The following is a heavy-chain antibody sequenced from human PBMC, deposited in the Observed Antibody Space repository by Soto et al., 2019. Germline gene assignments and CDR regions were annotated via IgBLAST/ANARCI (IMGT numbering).Heavy chain of an antibody. J-gene: IGHJ4*02. D-gene: IGHD3-3*01. CDR3: VRDRAPYKSSEWAFDY. Sequence: ASVKVSCKASGYSFTHYDLHWVRQAPGQRLEWMGWINAANDKTKFSQRFQGRVTITRDTSAGTAQMELSSLTSEDTAVYYCVRDRAPYKSSEWAFDYWGQGTSVTVSS. CDR1: GYSFTHYD. V-gene: IGHV1-3*01. CDR2: INAANDKT.